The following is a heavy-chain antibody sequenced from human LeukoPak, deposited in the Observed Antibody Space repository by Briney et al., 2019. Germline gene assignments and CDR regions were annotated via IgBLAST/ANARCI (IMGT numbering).Heavy chain of an antibody. Sequence: PSETLSLTCTVSGGSISSSSYYWGWIRQPPGKGLEWIGSIYYSGSTYYNPSLKSRVTISVDTSKNQFSLKLSSVTAADTAVYYCARGQGSNFDYWGQGTLVTVSS. J-gene: IGHJ4*02. V-gene: IGHV4-39*01. CDR1: GGSISSSSYY. CDR2: IYYSGST. D-gene: IGHD2-8*01. CDR3: ARGQGSNFDY.